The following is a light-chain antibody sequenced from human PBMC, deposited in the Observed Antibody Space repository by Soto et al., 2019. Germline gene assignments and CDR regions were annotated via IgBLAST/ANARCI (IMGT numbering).Light chain of an antibody. CDR2: EVS. Sequence: QSVLTQPASVSGSPGQSITISCTGTSSDVGGYNYVSWYQQHPGKAPKLMIYEVSNRPSGVSNRFSGSKSGNTASLTISGLQADDEADYYCSSYTTTNTLYVFGTGTKLTVL. J-gene: IGLJ1*01. V-gene: IGLV2-14*01. CDR1: SSDVGGYNY. CDR3: SSYTTTNTLYV.